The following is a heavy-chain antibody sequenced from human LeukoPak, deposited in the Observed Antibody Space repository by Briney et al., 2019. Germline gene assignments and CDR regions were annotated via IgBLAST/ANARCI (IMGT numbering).Heavy chain of an antibody. CDR2: INHSGST. CDR1: GGSFSGYY. Sequence: SETLSLTCAVYGGSFSGYYWSWIRQPPGKGLEWIGEINHSGSTNYNPSLKSRVTISVDTSKNQFSLKLSSVTAADTAVYYCXXEXLRHFDWLPNGMDVWGQGTTVTVSS. D-gene: IGHD3-9*01. V-gene: IGHV4-34*01. J-gene: IGHJ6*02. CDR3: XXEXLRHFDWLPNGMDV.